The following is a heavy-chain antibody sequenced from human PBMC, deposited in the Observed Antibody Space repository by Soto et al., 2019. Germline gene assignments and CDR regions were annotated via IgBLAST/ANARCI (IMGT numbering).Heavy chain of an antibody. CDR3: AKNRLPTWVTAYYMDV. CDR1: GFTFSSYA. J-gene: IGHJ6*03. D-gene: IGHD2-21*02. Sequence: GGSLRLSCAASGFTFSSYAMSWVRQAPGKGLEWVSAISGSGGSTYYADSVKGRFTISRDNSKNTLYLQMNSLRAEDTAVYYCAKNRLPTWVTAYYMDVWGKGTTVTVSS. CDR2: ISGSGGST. V-gene: IGHV3-23*01.